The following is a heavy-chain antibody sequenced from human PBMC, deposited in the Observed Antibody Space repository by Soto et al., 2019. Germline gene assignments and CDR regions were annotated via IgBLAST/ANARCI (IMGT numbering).Heavy chain of an antibody. Sequence: SETLSLTCTVSGGSISSSSYYWGWIRQPPGKGLEWIGSIYYSGSTYYNPSLKSRVTISVDTSKNQFSLKLSSVTAADTAVYYCASLPHYYDSSGYGSYYFDYWGQGTLVTVS. CDR2: IYYSGST. J-gene: IGHJ4*02. V-gene: IGHV4-39*01. D-gene: IGHD3-22*01. CDR1: GGSISSSSYY. CDR3: ASLPHYYDSSGYGSYYFDY.